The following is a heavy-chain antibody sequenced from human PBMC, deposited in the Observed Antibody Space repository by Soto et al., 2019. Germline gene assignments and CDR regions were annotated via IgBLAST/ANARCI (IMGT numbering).Heavy chain of an antibody. J-gene: IGHJ5*02. CDR1: GFTFDDYA. CDR2: ISWNSGSI. V-gene: IGHV3-9*01. Sequence: PGGSLRLSCAASGFTFDDYAMHWVRQAPGKGLEWVSGISWNSGSIGYADSVKGRFTISRDNAKNSLYLQMNSLRAEDTALYYCAKDGDVSGSVSAPFDTWCTAAVVTVSS. CDR3: AKDGDVSGSVSAPFDT. D-gene: IGHD3-10*01.